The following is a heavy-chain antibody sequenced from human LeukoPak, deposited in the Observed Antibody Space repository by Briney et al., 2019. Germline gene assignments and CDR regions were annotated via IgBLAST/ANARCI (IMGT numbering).Heavy chain of an antibody. J-gene: IGHJ5*02. CDR3: AKDGYCSGGSCYPWRHNWLDP. Sequence: GGSLRLSCAASGFTFSSYAMSWVRQAPGKGLEWVSAISGSGGSTYYADSVKGRFTISRDNSKNTLYLQMNSLRAEDTAVYYCAKDGYCSGGSCYPWRHNWLDPWGQGTLVTVSS. V-gene: IGHV3-23*01. CDR1: GFTFSSYA. D-gene: IGHD2-15*01. CDR2: ISGSGGST.